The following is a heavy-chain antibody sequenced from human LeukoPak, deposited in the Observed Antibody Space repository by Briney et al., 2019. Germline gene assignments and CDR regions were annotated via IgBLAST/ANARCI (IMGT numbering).Heavy chain of an antibody. CDR2: ISGSGGST. V-gene: IGHV3-23*01. J-gene: IGHJ4*02. CDR1: GFTFSSYA. Sequence: GGSLRLSCAASGFTFSSYAMSWVRQAPGKGLEWVSAISGSGGSTYYADSVKGRFTISRDNSKNTLYLQMNSLRAEDTAVYYCARDMRQWLVQGYFDYWGQGTLVTVSS. D-gene: IGHD6-19*01. CDR3: ARDMRQWLVQGYFDY.